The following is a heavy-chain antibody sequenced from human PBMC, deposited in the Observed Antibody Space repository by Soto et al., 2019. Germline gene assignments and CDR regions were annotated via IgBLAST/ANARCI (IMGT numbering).Heavy chain of an antibody. D-gene: IGHD1-26*01. CDR3: ARLLPSTHELLRSWYFDL. Sequence: ESLKISCKGSGYSFTSYWIGWVRQMPGKGLEWMGIIYPGDSDTRYSPSFQGQVTISADKSISTAYLQWSSLKASDTAMYYCARLLPSTHELLRSWYFDLWGRGTLVTVSS. V-gene: IGHV5-51*01. J-gene: IGHJ2*01. CDR1: GYSFTSYW. CDR2: IYPGDSDT.